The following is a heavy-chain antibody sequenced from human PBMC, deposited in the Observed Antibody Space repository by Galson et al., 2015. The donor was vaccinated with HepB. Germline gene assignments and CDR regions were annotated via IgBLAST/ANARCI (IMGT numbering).Heavy chain of an antibody. J-gene: IGHJ1*01. CDR1: GFTFSDYY. CDR2: ISGSGGST. CDR3: AKSGQQLGWDFQH. Sequence: SLRLSCAASGFTFSDYYMSWVRQAPGKGLEWVSAISGSGGSTYCADSVKGRFTISRDNSKNTLYLQLNSLRAEDTAVYYCAKSGQQLGWDFQHWGQGTLVTVSS. V-gene: IGHV3-23*01. D-gene: IGHD6-13*01.